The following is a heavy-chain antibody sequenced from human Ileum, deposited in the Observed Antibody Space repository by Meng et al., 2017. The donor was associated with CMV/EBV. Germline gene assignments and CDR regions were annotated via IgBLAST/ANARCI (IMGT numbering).Heavy chain of an antibody. V-gene: IGHV4-39*07. J-gene: IGHJ4*02. CDR2: IYYSGHS. Sequence: QLQPKDPGPGLVKPSETLSLTCNVSSDSISSVAYYWAWLRQPPGKGLEWVGSIYYSGHSYYNPSLETRVTILIDTSKKHFSLKLHSVTAADTAMYYCARIPRGGTYESYYFDLWGQGTLVTVSS. CDR1: SDSISSVAYY. CDR3: ARIPRGGTYESYYFDL. D-gene: IGHD5-12*01.